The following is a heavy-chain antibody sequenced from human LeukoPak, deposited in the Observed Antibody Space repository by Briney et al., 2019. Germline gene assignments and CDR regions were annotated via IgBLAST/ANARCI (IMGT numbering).Heavy chain of an antibody. V-gene: IGHV3-7*01. CDR3: VRQMIRFWFDP. J-gene: IGHJ5*02. CDR1: GFTFSLYW. D-gene: IGHD3-16*01. CDR2: INPDGTQK. Sequence: PGGSLRLSCAASGFTFSLYWMTWVRQSPGKGLEWVADINPDGTQKYSVDSLKGRFTISRDYAKNSLFLHLNSLRVDDTATYYCVRQMIRFWFDPWGQGTRVTVSS.